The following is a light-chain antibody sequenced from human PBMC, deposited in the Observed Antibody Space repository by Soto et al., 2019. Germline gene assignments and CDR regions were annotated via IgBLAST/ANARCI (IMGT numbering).Light chain of an antibody. J-gene: IGLJ1*01. CDR1: SSDVGGYNY. CDR2: DVS. CDR3: SSYTTRSALYV. Sequence: QSALTQPASVSGPPGQSITISCTGTSSDVGGYNYVSWYQQHPGKAPKLIIYDVSNRPSGVSNHFSGSKSGNTASLTISGLQAEDEADYYCSSYTTRSALYVFGAGTKVTVL. V-gene: IGLV2-14*03.